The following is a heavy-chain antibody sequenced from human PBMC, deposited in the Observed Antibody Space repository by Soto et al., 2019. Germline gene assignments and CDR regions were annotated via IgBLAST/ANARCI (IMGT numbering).Heavy chain of an antibody. V-gene: IGHV3-30-3*01. CDR2: ISYDGSNQ. CDR3: ASGIAAAGTPLDY. J-gene: IGHJ4*02. CDR1: GFTFSSYA. D-gene: IGHD6-13*01. Sequence: PGGSLRLSCAASGFTFSSYAMHWVRQAPGKGLEWVAVISYDGSNQYYADSVKGRFTISRDNSKNTLYLQMNSLRAEDTAVYYCASGIAAAGTPLDYWGQGTLVTVSS.